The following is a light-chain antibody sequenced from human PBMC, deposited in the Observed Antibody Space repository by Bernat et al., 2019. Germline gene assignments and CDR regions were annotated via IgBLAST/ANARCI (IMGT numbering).Light chain of an antibody. J-gene: IGKJ1*01. CDR2: KAS. Sequence: DIQMTQSPSTLSASVGDRVTITCRASQSISGWLAWYQQKPGKAPKLLIYKASSLESGVPSRFSGSGSGTEFTLTISSLQPDEFATYYCQQYNSYWTFGQGTKVEIK. CDR1: QSISGW. CDR3: QQYNSYWT. V-gene: IGKV1-5*03.